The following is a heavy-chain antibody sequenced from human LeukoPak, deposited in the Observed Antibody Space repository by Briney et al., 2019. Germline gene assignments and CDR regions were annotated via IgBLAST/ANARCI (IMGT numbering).Heavy chain of an antibody. CDR1: GFTFSSYW. J-gene: IGHJ5*02. CDR3: ARGVGYCSSTSCYWWFDP. V-gene: IGHV3-74*01. CDR2: INSDGSST. Sequence: GGSLRLSCAASGFTFSSYWMHWVRQAPGKGLGWVSRINSDGSSTSYADSVKGRFTISRDNAKNTLYLQMNSLRAEDTAVYYCARGVGYCSSTSCYWWFDPWGQGTLVTVSS. D-gene: IGHD2-2*01.